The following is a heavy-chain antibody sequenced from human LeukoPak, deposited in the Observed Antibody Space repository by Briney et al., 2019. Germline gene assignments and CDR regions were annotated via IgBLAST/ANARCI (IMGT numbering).Heavy chain of an antibody. Sequence: SETLSLTCTVSGGSISSSTYYWGWIRQPPGKGLEWIGSIYYSGSTYYNPSLKSRVTISVDTSKNQFSLKLSSVTAADTAVYYCARQHNWGGRIDYWGQGTLVTVSS. CDR1: GGSISSSTYY. CDR2: IYYSGST. V-gene: IGHV4-39*01. J-gene: IGHJ4*02. D-gene: IGHD7-27*01. CDR3: ARQHNWGGRIDY.